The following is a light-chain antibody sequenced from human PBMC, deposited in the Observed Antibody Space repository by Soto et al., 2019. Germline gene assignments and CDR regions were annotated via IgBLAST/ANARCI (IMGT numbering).Light chain of an antibody. V-gene: IGKV3-20*01. CDR1: QSISSMY. Sequence: ENVLTQSPGTLSLSPGERATLSCRASQSISSMYLAWYQHKPGQAPRLLIYGASSRATGIPDRFSGSGFGTDFTRTISRLEPEDLAVYYCLQYRSSSWTCGEGTKVELK. CDR3: LQYRSSSWT. CDR2: GAS. J-gene: IGKJ1*01.